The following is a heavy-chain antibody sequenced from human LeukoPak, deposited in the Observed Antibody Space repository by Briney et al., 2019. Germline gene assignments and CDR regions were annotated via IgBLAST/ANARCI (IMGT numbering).Heavy chain of an antibody. CDR1: GFTFSSYS. J-gene: IGHJ4*02. V-gene: IGHV3-48*02. D-gene: IGHD3-22*01. CDR2: ISSSSSTI. Sequence: PGGSLRLSCAASGFTFSSYSMNWVRQAPGKGLEWVSYISSSSSTIYYADSVKGRFTISRDNAKNSLYLQMDSLRDEDTAVYYCARGTYYYDSSGTSFDYWGQGTLVTVSS. CDR3: ARGTYYYDSSGTSFDY.